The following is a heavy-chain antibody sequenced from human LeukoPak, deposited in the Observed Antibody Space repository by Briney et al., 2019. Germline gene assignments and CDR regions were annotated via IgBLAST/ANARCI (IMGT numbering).Heavy chain of an antibody. V-gene: IGHV4-59*01. Sequence: SETLSLTCTVSGGSISSYYWSWIWQPPGKGLEWIGYIYYSGSTNYNPSLKSRVTISVDTSKNQFSLKLSSVTAADTAVYYCARMVGSCSGGSCYRRDYYYGMDVWGQGTTVTVSS. CDR1: GGSISSYY. J-gene: IGHJ6*02. D-gene: IGHD2-15*01. CDR3: ARMVGSCSGGSCYRRDYYYGMDV. CDR2: IYYSGST.